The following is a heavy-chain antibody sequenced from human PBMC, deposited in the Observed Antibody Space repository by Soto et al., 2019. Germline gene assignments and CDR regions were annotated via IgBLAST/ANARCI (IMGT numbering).Heavy chain of an antibody. Sequence: GGSMEISCAACGLTFSSYIVDWFRQAPGKGLEWVSSISSSSSYIYYADSVKGRFTISRDNAKNSLYLQMNSLRVEDTAVYYCARGDVGAFDLWGQGTMVTVSS. J-gene: IGHJ3*01. CDR3: ARGDVGAFDL. CDR1: GLTFSSYI. CDR2: ISSSSSYI. V-gene: IGHV3-21*01. D-gene: IGHD1-26*01.